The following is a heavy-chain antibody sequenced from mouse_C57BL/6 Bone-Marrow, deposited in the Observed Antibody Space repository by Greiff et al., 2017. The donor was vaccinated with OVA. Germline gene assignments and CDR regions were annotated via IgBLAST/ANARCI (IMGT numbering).Heavy chain of an antibody. D-gene: IGHD2-3*01. CDR1: GFTFSSYA. J-gene: IGHJ1*03. Sequence: EVQLVESGGGLVKPGGSLKLSCAASGFTFSSYAMSWVRQTPEKRLEWVATISDGGSYTYYPDNVKGRFTISRDNAKNNLYLQMSHLKSEDTAMYYCAREEGYYARYFDVWGTGTTVTVSS. CDR2: ISDGGSYT. CDR3: AREEGYYARYFDV. V-gene: IGHV5-4*01.